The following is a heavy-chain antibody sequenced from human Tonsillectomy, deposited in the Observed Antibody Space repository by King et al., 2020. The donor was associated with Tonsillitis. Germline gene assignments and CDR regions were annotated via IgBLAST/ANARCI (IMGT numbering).Heavy chain of an antibody. CDR1: GLTLSNYW. CDR2: IRQDGNVK. D-gene: IGHD1-1*01. CDR3: ARDYRPGTAIWAFWFDP. V-gene: IGHV3-7*01. Sequence: VQLVESGGGLVQPGGSLRLSCAASGLTLSNYWMNWVRQAPGKGLEWVANIRQDGNVKNYVDSVKGRFTISRDNAKNAVYLQMNSLRDEDTAVYYCARDYRPGTAIWAFWFDPWGQGTLVTVSS. J-gene: IGHJ5*02.